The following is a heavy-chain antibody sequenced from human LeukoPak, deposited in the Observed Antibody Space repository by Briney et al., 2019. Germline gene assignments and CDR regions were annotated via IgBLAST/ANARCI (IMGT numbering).Heavy chain of an antibody. D-gene: IGHD2-21*02. CDR2: IYYSGST. CDR3: ARGDTAYCGGDCYYWFDP. V-gene: IGHV4-31*03. Sequence: PSQTLSLTCTVSGGSISSGVYYWSWIRQHPGKGLEWIGYIYYSGSTYYNPSLKSRVTISVDTSKNQFSLKLSSVTAADTAVYYCARGDTAYCGGDCYYWFDPWGQGTLVTVSS. CDR1: GGSISSGVYY. J-gene: IGHJ5*02.